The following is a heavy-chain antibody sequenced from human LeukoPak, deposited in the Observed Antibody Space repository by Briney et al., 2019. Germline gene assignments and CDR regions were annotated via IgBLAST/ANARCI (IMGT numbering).Heavy chain of an antibody. CDR2: LYRDGST. J-gene: IGHJ4*02. CDR1: GFTASIYY. CDR3: AKWELAFDY. Sequence: GGSLRLSCAVSGFTASIYYITWVRQAPGKGLEWVSYLYRDGSTYYADSVKDRFSISRDNSKNTLYLQMNSLRAEDTAVYYCAKWELAFDYWGQGTLVTVSS. D-gene: IGHD1-26*01. V-gene: IGHV3-66*01.